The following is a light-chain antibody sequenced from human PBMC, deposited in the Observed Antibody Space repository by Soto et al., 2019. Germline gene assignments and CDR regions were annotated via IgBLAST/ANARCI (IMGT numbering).Light chain of an antibody. CDR3: SSYTSTSLYV. CDR2: EVS. J-gene: IGLJ1*01. CDR1: SSDVGGYNY. Sequence: QSALTQPASVSGSPGQSITISCTGTSSDVGGYNYVSWYQQHPGKAPKFMIYEVSNRPSGVSNRFSGSKSGNTASLIISGLQAEDEADYYCSSYTSTSLYVFGTGTKLTVL. V-gene: IGLV2-14*01.